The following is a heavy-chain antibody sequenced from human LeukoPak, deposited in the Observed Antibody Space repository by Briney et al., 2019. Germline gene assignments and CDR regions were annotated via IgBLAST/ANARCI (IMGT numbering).Heavy chain of an antibody. CDR3: ARYCSSTSCLAAAYYYGMDV. Sequence: GRSLRLSCAASGFTFSSYAMSWVRQAPGKGLEWVSVISGSGGSTYYADSVKGRFTISRDNPKNTLYLQMHSLRAEDTAVYYCARYCSSTSCLAAAYYYGMDVWGQGTTVTVSS. J-gene: IGHJ6*02. CDR1: GFTFSSYA. CDR2: ISGSGGST. V-gene: IGHV3-23*01. D-gene: IGHD2-2*01.